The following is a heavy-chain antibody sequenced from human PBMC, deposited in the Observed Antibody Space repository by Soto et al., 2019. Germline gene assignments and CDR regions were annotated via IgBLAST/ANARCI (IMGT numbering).Heavy chain of an antibody. Sequence: EVQLVESGGGLVKPGGSLRLSCVVSGFTFSSYSMNWVRQAPGKGLEWVSSISSGSNYTHYADSVKGRFTISRDNAKNSVYLQMNSLRAEDTALYYCARDFKESQYYYYCMDVWGKGTTVTVSS. V-gene: IGHV3-21*06. CDR3: ARDFKESQYYYYCMDV. CDR2: ISSGSNYT. J-gene: IGHJ6*03. CDR1: GFTFSSYS. D-gene: IGHD3-10*01.